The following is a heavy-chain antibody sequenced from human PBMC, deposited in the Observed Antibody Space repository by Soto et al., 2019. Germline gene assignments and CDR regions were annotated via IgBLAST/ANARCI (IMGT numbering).Heavy chain of an antibody. CDR1: GFTFSDSE. J-gene: IGHJ4*02. CDR3: ATKERDYGNYYFDN. V-gene: IGHV3-11*06. D-gene: IGHD4-17*01. CDR2: ISSASSYT. Sequence: PXGSLRLTCEGSGFTFSDSEMTWIRQAPGKGLEWVSYISSASSYTNYADSVKGRFTMSRDNAKNSLYLQMNSLRVEDTAIYFCATKERDYGNYYFDNWGQGILVTVSS.